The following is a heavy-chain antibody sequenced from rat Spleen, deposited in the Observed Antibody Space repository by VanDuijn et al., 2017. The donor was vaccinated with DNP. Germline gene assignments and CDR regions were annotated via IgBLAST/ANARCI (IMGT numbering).Heavy chain of an antibody. D-gene: IGHD4-1*01. J-gene: IGHJ2*01. Sequence: EVQLVESDGGLVQPGRSLKLSCAASGFTFSDYYMAWVRQAPTKGLEWVATVSYDGSSTYYRDSVKGRFTISRDNAKSTLYLQMDSLRSEDTATYYCARIDGGFDYWGQGVMVTVSS. CDR1: GFTFSDYY. CDR2: VSYDGSST. CDR3: ARIDGGFDY. V-gene: IGHV5-29*01.